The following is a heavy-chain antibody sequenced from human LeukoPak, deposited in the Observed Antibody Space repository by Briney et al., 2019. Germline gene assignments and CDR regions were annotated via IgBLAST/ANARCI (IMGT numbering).Heavy chain of an antibody. Sequence: GASVKVSCTASGYTFTGYYMHWVRQAPGQGLEWMGWINPNSGGTNYAQKFQGRVTMTRDTSISTVYMELSRLRSDDTAVYYCARVGYSSSSGARLWGQGTLVTVSS. V-gene: IGHV1-2*02. CDR2: INPNSGGT. D-gene: IGHD6-6*01. J-gene: IGHJ4*02. CDR3: ARVGYSSSSGARL. CDR1: GYTFTGYY.